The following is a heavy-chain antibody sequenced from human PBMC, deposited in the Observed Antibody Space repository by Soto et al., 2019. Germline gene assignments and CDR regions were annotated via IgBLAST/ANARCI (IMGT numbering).Heavy chain of an antibody. CDR1: GGSISSGGYS. CDR3: ARGRGYSYGYRGYYFDY. D-gene: IGHD5-18*01. V-gene: IGHV4-30-2*01. J-gene: IGHJ4*02. Sequence: SXTLSLTCAVSGGSISSGGYSWSWIRQPPGKVLEWIGYIYHSGSTYYNPSLKSRVTISVDRSKNQFSLKLSSVTAADTAVYYCARGRGYSYGYRGYYFDYWGQGTLVTVSS. CDR2: IYHSGST.